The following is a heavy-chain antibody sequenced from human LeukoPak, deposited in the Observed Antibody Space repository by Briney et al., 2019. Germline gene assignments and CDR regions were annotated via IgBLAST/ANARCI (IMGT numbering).Heavy chain of an antibody. Sequence: GGSLRLSCEASGFTFSSYAINWVRQAPGKGLEWVSTISASGSSTYYADSVKGRFTISRDNFNNTMYLQMNSLRAEDTALYYCANPRYSSSWYEFDPWGQGTLVTVSS. CDR3: ANPRYSSSWYEFDP. CDR2: ISASGSST. J-gene: IGHJ5*02. CDR1: GFTFSSYA. V-gene: IGHV3-23*01. D-gene: IGHD6-13*01.